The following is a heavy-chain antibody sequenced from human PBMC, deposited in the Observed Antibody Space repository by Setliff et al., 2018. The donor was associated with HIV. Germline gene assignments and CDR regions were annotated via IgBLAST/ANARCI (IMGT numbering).Heavy chain of an antibody. CDR3: ARSTTAD. CDR2: IYPNTGGT. CDR1: GYTFTEYY. Sequence: ASVKVSCKASGYTFTEYYIHWVRQAPGQGLEWMGWIYPNTGGTNYAQKFQGRVTMTRDTSISTAYMELSRLRSDDTALYYCARSTTADWGQGTLVTVSS. D-gene: IGHD4-17*01. V-gene: IGHV1-2*02. J-gene: IGHJ4*02.